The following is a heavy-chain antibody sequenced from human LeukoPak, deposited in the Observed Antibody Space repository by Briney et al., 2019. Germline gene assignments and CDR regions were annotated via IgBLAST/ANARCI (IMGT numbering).Heavy chain of an antibody. D-gene: IGHD6-13*01. Sequence: PSGTLSLTCAVSGGSISSSNWWSWVRQPPGKGLEWIGEIYHSGSTNYNPSLKSRVTISVDKSKNQFSLKLSSVTAADTAVYYCARERGYSSSWSNAFDIWGQGTMVTVSS. J-gene: IGHJ3*02. CDR3: ARERGYSSSWSNAFDI. V-gene: IGHV4-4*02. CDR2: IYHSGST. CDR1: GGSISSSNW.